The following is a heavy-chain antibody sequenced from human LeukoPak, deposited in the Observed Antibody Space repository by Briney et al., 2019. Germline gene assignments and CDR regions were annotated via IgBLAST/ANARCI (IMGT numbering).Heavy chain of an antibody. J-gene: IGHJ4*02. CDR2: ISGSGGST. Sequence: PGGSLRLSCAASGFTFSSYAMSWVRQAPGKGLEWVSAISGSGGSTYYADSVKGRFTISRDNSKNTLYLQMNSLRAEDTAVYYCATVVGPNYYDSSGYLFDYWGQGTLVTVSS. D-gene: IGHD3-22*01. CDR3: ATVVGPNYYDSSGYLFDY. V-gene: IGHV3-23*01. CDR1: GFTFSSYA.